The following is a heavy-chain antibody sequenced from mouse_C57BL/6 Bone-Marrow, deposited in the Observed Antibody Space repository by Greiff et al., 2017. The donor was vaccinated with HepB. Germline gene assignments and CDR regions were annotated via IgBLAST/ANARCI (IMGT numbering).Heavy chain of an antibody. V-gene: IGHV5-17*01. CDR1: GFTFSDYG. CDR3: ARGYYGSSTYWYFDV. Sequence: EVKLMESGGGLVKPGGSLKLSCAASGFTFSDYGMHWVRQAPEKGLEWVAYIRSGRSTIYYADTVKGRFTISRDNAKTTLVLQMTSLRSEDTAMYYCARGYYGSSTYWYFDVWGTGTTVTVSS. CDR2: IRSGRSTI. J-gene: IGHJ1*03. D-gene: IGHD1-1*01.